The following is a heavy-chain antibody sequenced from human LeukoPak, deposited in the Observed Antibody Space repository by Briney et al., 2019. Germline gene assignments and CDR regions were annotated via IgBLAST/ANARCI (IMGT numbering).Heavy chain of an antibody. V-gene: IGHV3-23*01. CDR1: GFTFSTYA. CDR3: ARTDETAPAEDFQH. Sequence: GGSLRLSCAASGFTFSTYAMNWVRQAPGKGLEWVSGISGSGVSTYYADSVKGRFTISRDNSKNTLYLQMKSLRAEDTAVYYCARTDETAPAEDFQHWGQGTLVTVSS. CDR2: ISGSGVST. J-gene: IGHJ1*01. D-gene: IGHD2-21*02.